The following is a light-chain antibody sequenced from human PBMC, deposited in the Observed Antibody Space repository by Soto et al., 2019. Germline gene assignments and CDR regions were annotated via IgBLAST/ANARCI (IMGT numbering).Light chain of an antibody. CDR3: QQFYTWPLT. CDR2: HAS. V-gene: IGKV3-15*01. CDR1: HSVSSN. Sequence: IVMTQSPATLSVSPGEGDTLSCRASHSVSSNLARYQQKPGQAPRLVLYHASTRATGIPDRFSGSESGTEFTLTIASLQSEAFAVYYCQQFYTWPLTFGPGTKVDIK. J-gene: IGKJ3*01.